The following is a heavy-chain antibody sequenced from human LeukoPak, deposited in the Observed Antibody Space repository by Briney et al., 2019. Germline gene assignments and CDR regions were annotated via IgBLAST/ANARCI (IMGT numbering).Heavy chain of an antibody. CDR2: ISSTSSSI. CDR3: ARRGYSGSYYFED. Sequence: GGSLRLSCAASRFTFSSNTMNWVRQAPGRGLEWVSSISSTSSSIYYADSVKGRFTISRDNAKNSLYLQMNSLRAEDTAVYYCARRGYSGSYYFEDWGQGTLVTVSS. D-gene: IGHD1-26*01. CDR1: RFTFSSNT. J-gene: IGHJ4*02. V-gene: IGHV3-48*04.